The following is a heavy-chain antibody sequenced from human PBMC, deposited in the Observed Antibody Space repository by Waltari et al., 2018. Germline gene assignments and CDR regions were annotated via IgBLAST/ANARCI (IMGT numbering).Heavy chain of an antibody. CDR1: RGSFSGYY. V-gene: IGHV4-34*01. CDR2: INHSGST. Sequence: QVQLQQWGAGLLKPSETLSLTCAVYRGSFSGYYWSWIRQPPGKGLEWIGEINHSGSTNYNPSLKSRVTISVDTSRNQFSLKLSSVTAADTAVYYCARRYGSGNYYAKTAFDYWGQGTLVTVSS. D-gene: IGHD3-10*01. CDR3: ARRYGSGNYYAKTAFDY. J-gene: IGHJ4*02.